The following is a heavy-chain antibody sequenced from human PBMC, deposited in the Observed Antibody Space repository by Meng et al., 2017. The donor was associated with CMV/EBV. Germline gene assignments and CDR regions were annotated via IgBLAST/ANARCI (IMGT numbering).Heavy chain of an antibody. CDR2: IYYSGST. D-gene: IGHD5-24*01. J-gene: IGHJ6*02. CDR1: GGSISSYY. V-gene: IGHV4-59*01. Sequence: SETLSLTCTVSGGSISSYYWSWIRQPPGKGLEWIGYIYYSGSTNYNPSLKSRVTISVDTSKNQFSLKLSPVTAADTAVYYCARDKDGDGYNIGNGMDVWGQGTTVTVSS. CDR3: ARDKDGDGYNIGNGMDV.